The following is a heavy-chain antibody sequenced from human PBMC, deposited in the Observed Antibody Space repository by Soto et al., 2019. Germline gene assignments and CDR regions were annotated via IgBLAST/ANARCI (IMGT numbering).Heavy chain of an antibody. D-gene: IGHD1-1*01. V-gene: IGHV4-34*01. J-gene: IGHJ4*02. CDR3: ARWAGYTYGLD. CDR2: ISHSGGT. Sequence: QVQLQQWGAGLLQPSESLSLPCALYGVPFSEYYLAWIRQPPGKGLEWIGEISHSGGTRYIPSFKRRVTMSIDTSKRQISLKLTSVTAADTAVYYCARWAGYTYGLDWGKGTLVTVSS. CDR1: GVPFSEYY.